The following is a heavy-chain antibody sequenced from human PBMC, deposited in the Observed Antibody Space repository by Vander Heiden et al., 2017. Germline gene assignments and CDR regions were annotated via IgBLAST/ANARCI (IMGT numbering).Heavy chain of an antibody. D-gene: IGHD4-4*01. CDR2: IWYDGSNK. J-gene: IGHJ4*02. V-gene: IGHV3-33*01. Sequence: QVQLVESGGGVVPPGRSLRLPCAASGFPFSGYGIHWVRQVPGKGLEWVAVIWYDGSNKYYADSVKGRFTISRDNSKNTLYLQTNSLRGEDTAVYYCARDLGMLDYSNSFDYWGQGTLVTVSP. CDR3: ARDLGMLDYSNSFDY. CDR1: GFPFSGYG.